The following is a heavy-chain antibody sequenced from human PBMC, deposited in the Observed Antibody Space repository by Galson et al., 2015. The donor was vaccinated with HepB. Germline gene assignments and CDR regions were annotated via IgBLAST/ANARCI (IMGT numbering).Heavy chain of an antibody. CDR2: ISAYNGNT. CDR3: ARDRDIVVVVAATQPTHFDY. D-gene: IGHD2-15*01. V-gene: IGHV1-18*04. J-gene: IGHJ4*02. Sequence: SVKVSCKASGYTFTSYGICWVRQAPGQGLEWMGWISAYNGNTNYAQKLQGRVTMTTDTSTSTAYMELRSLRSDDTAVYYCARDRDIVVVVAATQPTHFDYWGQGPLVTVSS. CDR1: GYTFTSYG.